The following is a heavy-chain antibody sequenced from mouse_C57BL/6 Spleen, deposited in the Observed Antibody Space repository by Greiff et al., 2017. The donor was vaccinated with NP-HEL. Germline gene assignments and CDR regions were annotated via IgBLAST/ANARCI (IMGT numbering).Heavy chain of an antibody. Sequence: VQLQQPGAELVKPGASVKMSCKASGYTFTSYWITWVKQRPGQGLEWIGDIYPGRGSTNYNEKFKSKATLTVDTSSSTAYMQLSSLTSEDSAVYYCARGLTTVVATPFDYWGQGTTLTVSS. CDR1: GYTFTSYW. V-gene: IGHV1-55*01. CDR2: IYPGRGST. J-gene: IGHJ2*01. CDR3: ARGLTTVVATPFDY. D-gene: IGHD1-1*01.